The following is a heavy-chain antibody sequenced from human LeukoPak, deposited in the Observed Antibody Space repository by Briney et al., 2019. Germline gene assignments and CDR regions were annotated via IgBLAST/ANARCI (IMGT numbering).Heavy chain of an antibody. Sequence: GGSLRLSCAASGFTFSSYWMSWVRQAPGKGLEWVGRIKSKTDGGTTDYAAPVKGRFTISRDDSKNTLYLQMNSLKTEDTAVYYCTTESMATISMRYYYYGMDVWGQGTTVTVSS. CDR2: IKSKTDGGTT. D-gene: IGHD5-24*01. J-gene: IGHJ6*02. V-gene: IGHV3-15*01. CDR3: TTESMATISMRYYYYGMDV. CDR1: GFTFSSYW.